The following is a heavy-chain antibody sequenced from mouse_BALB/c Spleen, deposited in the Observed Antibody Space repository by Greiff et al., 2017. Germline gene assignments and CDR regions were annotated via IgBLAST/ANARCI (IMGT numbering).Heavy chain of an antibody. V-gene: IGHV5-17*02. CDR3: AREYGNYYAMDY. D-gene: IGHD2-10*02. CDR2: ISSGSSTI. J-gene: IGHJ4*01. Sequence: DVHLVESGGGLVQPGGSRKLSCAASGFTFSSFGMHWVRQAPEKGLEWVAYISSGSSTIYYADTVKGRFTISRDNPKNTLFLQMTSLRSEDTAMYYCAREYGNYYAMDYWGQGTSVTVSS. CDR1: GFTFSSFG.